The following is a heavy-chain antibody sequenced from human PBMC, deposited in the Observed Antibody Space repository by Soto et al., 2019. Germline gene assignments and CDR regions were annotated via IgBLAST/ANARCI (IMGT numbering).Heavy chain of an antibody. J-gene: IGHJ5*01. D-gene: IGHD1-26*01. V-gene: IGHV4-30-2*01. CDR2: IYHSGST. CDR1: GGSISSGGYS. CDR3: AAGGGPPRYS. Sequence: QLQLQESGSGLVKPSQTLSLTCAVSGGSISSGGYSWSWIRQPPGKGLEWIGYIYHSGSTYYNPSLXRXAXIXXDRSKSRLTLMLRSATAGGTAVQYRAAGGGPPRYSGGQGTLGPVSS.